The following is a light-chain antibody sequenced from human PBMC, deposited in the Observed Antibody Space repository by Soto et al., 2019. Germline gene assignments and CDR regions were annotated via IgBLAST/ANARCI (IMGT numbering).Light chain of an antibody. CDR2: DAS. CDR1: QSISSW. CDR3: QQYNSYSPT. Sequence: DIQMTQSPSTLSASVGDRVTITCRASQSISSWLAWYQQKPGKAPKLLIYDASSLESGVPSRFSGSGSGTEFPLTISSLPPDDFATYYCQQYNSYSPTFGQGTKVDIK. J-gene: IGKJ1*01. V-gene: IGKV1-5*01.